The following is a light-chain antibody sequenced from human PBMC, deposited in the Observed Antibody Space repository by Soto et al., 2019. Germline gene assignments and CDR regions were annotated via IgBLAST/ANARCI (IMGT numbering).Light chain of an antibody. CDR2: AVP. J-gene: IGKJ4*01. Sequence: DIQMTQSPSSLSASVGDRVAITCRASQRIDSYVNWYQHKPGKAPKLLIYAVPSLQTGVPSRFSGRGSWTDFTLTISGLQPDDFATYYCQQRDTTPLTFGGGTKVEIK. V-gene: IGKV1-39*01. CDR1: QRIDSY. CDR3: QQRDTTPLT.